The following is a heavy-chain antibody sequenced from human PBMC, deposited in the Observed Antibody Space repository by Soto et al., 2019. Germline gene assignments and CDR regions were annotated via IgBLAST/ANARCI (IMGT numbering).Heavy chain of an antibody. CDR1: EFTFSSYA. J-gene: IGHJ4*02. V-gene: IGHV3-64D*06. CDR2: ISSNGRRT. D-gene: IGHD2-15*01. Sequence: GGSLRLSCSAAEFTFSSYAMHWVRQAPGKGLEYVSAISSNGRRTYYTDSMKGRFTISRDNSKNTMYLQMSSLRAEDTAVYYCVKDLGYCSGGSCSHWGQGTLVTVSS. CDR3: VKDLGYCSGGSCSH.